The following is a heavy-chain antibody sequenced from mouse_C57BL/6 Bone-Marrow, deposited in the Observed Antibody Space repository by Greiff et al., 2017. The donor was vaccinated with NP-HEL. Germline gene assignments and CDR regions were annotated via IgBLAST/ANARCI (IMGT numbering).Heavy chain of an antibody. D-gene: IGHD1-1*01. CDR1: GYTFTDYY. Sequence: QVQLQQSGAELVRPGASVKLSCKASGYTFTDYYINWVKQRPGQGLEWIARIYPGSGNTYYNEKFKGKATLTAEKSSSTAYMQLSSLTSEDSAVYFGARSGPHYDGPWYFAYWGQGTTLTVSS. J-gene: IGHJ2*01. CDR3: ARSGPHYDGPWYFAY. CDR2: IYPGSGNT. V-gene: IGHV1-76*01.